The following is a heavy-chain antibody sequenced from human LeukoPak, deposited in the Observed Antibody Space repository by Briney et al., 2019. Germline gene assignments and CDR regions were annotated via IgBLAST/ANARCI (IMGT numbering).Heavy chain of an antibody. J-gene: IGHJ5*02. CDR3: ARSPGGFTYGRNWFDP. CDR1: GYSFTSYR. CDR2: IYPGDSDT. Sequence: GESLKISCKTSGYSFTSYRIAWVRQMPGKGLEWMGIIYPGDSDTRYSPSFQGQVTISADKSISTAYLQLSSLKASDTAVYYCARSPGGFTYGRNWFDPWGQGTLVSVSS. D-gene: IGHD5-18*01. V-gene: IGHV5-51*01.